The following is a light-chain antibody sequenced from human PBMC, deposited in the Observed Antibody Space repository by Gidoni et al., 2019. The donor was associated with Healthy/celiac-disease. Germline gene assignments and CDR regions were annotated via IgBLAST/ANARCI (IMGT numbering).Light chain of an antibody. Sequence: QSALTQPASVSGSPGQSITISCTGTSSDVGGYNYVSWYQQHPGKATKLMIYEVSNRPSGVSNRFSGSKSGNTASLTISGLQAEDEADYYCSSKTTSSTRVFGGGTQLSVL. CDR2: EVS. CDR1: SSDVGGYNY. J-gene: IGLJ3*02. CDR3: SSKTTSSTRV. V-gene: IGLV2-14*01.